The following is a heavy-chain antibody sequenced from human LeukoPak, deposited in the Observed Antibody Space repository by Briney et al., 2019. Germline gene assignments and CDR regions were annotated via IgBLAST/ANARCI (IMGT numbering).Heavy chain of an antibody. Sequence: GESLKISCIVSGLSSSIFEMNWVRQAPGKGLEWVSYITNSGSTTDYADSVKGRFTISRDNAKNSLFLQMNSLRAEDSAVYYCGSGLYGVGYWGQGTLVTVSS. CDR1: GLSSSIFE. J-gene: IGHJ4*02. CDR3: GSGLYGVGY. V-gene: IGHV3-48*03. D-gene: IGHD4-17*01. CDR2: ITNSGSTT.